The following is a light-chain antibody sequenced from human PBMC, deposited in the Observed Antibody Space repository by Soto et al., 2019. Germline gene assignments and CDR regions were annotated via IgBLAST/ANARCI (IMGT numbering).Light chain of an antibody. CDR2: EVS. CDR1: SRDVGGYNY. J-gene: IGLJ3*02. V-gene: IGLV2-14*01. CDR3: SSYTSSSSWV. Sequence: QSALTQPASVSGSPGQSITISCTGTSRDVGGYNYVSWYQQHPGKAPKLMIYEVSNRPSGVFNRFSGSKSGNTASLTISGLQAEDEADYYCSSYTSSSSWVFGGGTKLTV.